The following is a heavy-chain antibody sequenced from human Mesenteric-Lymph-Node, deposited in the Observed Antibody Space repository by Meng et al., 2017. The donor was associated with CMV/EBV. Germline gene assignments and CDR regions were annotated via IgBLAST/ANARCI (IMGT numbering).Heavy chain of an antibody. V-gene: IGHV3-48*03. CDR1: GFTFGGHT. J-gene: IGHJ6*02. D-gene: IGHD3-22*01. Sequence: GESLKISCAASGFTFGGHTINWVRQAPGKGLEWVSYISSSVSTIYYADSVRGRFTISRDNAKNSLYLQMNSLRAEDTAVYYCARDIRGWGMIVVVNRKDGMDVWGQGTTVTVSS. CDR2: ISSSVSTI. CDR3: ARDIRGWGMIVVVNRKDGMDV.